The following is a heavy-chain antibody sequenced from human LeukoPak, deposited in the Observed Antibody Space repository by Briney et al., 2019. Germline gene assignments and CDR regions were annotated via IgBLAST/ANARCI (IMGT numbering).Heavy chain of an antibody. CDR1: GFTFSSYS. J-gene: IGHJ4*02. V-gene: IGHV3-21*01. Sequence: GGSLRLSCAASGFTFSSYSMNWVRQAPGKGLEWVSSITSSSSYIYYADSVKGRFTISRDNAKNSLYLQMNSLRDEDTAIYYCARETTVIKKIDYWGQGTLVTVSS. CDR3: ARETTVIKKIDY. CDR2: ITSSSSYI. D-gene: IGHD4-17*01.